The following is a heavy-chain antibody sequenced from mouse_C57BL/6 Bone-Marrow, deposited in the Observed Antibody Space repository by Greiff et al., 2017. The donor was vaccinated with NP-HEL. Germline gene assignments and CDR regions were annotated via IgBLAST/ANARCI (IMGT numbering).Heavy chain of an antibody. D-gene: IGHD1-1*01. CDR2: IYPGSGST. CDR3: ALITTVVATGNYAMDY. V-gene: IGHV1-55*01. Sequence: QVQLQQPGAELVKPGASVKMSCKASGYTFTSYWITWVKQRPGQGLEWIGDIYPGSGSTNYNEKFKSKATLTVDTSSSTAYMQLSSLTSEDSAVYYCALITTVVATGNYAMDYWGQGTSVTVSS. CDR1: GYTFTSYW. J-gene: IGHJ4*01.